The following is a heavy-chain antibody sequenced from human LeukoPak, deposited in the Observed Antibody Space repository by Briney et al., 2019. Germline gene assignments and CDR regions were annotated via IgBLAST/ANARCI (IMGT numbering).Heavy chain of an antibody. J-gene: IGHJ3*02. CDR2: IYYSGST. D-gene: IGHD1-26*01. V-gene: IGHV4-31*03. CDR3: ARSHSDHDAFDI. CDR1: GGSISSGGYY. Sequence: NPSQTLSLTCSVYGGSISSGGYYWSWIRQHPGKGLEWIGYIYYSGSTYYNPSLKSRVTISVDTSKNQFSLKLSSVTAADTAVYYCARSHSDHDAFDIWGQGTMVTVSS.